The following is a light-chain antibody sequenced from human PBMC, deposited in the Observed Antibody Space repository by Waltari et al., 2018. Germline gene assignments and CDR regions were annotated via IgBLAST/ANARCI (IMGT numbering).Light chain of an antibody. CDR3: QKYGSLPAT. CDR1: QSISRY. J-gene: IGKJ1*01. V-gene: IGKV3-20*01. CDR2: DAS. Sequence: EIMLTQSPGTLSLSSGERATLPCRASQSISRYLAWYQHKPGQAPRLLIYDASSRATGIPDRFSGSGSGTDFSLTISRLEPEDFAVYYCQKYGSLPATFGQGTKVEIK.